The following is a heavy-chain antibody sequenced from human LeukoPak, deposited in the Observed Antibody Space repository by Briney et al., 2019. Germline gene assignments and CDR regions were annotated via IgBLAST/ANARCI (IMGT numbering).Heavy chain of an antibody. Sequence: GGSLRLSCAASGFTFSNAWMSWVRQAPGKGLEWVGRIKSKTDGGTTDYAAPVKGRFTISRDDSKNTLYLQMNSLKTEDTAVYYCTYNYYDSSGYYGWGQGTLVTVSS. V-gene: IGHV3-15*01. CDR3: TYNYYDSSGYYG. CDR1: GFTFSNAW. CDR2: IKSKTDGGTT. J-gene: IGHJ4*02. D-gene: IGHD3-22*01.